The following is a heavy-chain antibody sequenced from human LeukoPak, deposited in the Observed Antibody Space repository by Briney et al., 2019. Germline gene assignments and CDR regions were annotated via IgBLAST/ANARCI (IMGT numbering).Heavy chain of an antibody. J-gene: IGHJ5*02. CDR1: GGSFSGYY. D-gene: IGHD6-13*01. CDR3: ARSSIYSSRGWFDP. Sequence: SETLSLTCAVYGGSFSGYYWSWIRQPPGKGLEWIGEINHSGSTNYNPSLKSRVTISVDTSKNQFSLKLSSVTAADTAVYYRARSSIYSSRGWFDPWGQGTLVTVSS. V-gene: IGHV4-34*01. CDR2: INHSGST.